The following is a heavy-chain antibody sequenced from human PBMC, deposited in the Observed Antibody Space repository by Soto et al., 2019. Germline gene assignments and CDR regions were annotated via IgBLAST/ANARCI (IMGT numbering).Heavy chain of an antibody. CDR1: GGTFSSYA. J-gene: IGHJ4*02. V-gene: IGHV1-69*13. D-gene: IGHD4-17*01. CDR2: IIPIFGTA. CDR3: AADNAHHYGDYYFDY. Sequence: SVKVSCKASGGTFSSYAICWVRQAPGQGLEWMGGIIPIFGTANYAQKFQGRVTITADESTSTAYMELSSLRSEDTAVYYCAADNAHHYGDYYFDYWGQGTLVTVSS.